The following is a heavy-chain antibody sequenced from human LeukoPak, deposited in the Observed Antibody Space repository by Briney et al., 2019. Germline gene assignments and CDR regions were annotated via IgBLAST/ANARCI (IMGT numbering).Heavy chain of an antibody. J-gene: IGHJ3*02. V-gene: IGHV4-34*01. CDR3: VRDRSSSHAFDI. Sequence: SETLSLTCAVYGGSFSGYYWSWIRQPPGKGLEWIGEINHSGSTNYNPSLKSRVTISVDTSKNQFSLKLPSVTAADTAVYYCVRDRSSSHAFDIWGQGTMVSVSS. D-gene: IGHD6-6*01. CDR1: GGSFSGYY. CDR2: INHSGST.